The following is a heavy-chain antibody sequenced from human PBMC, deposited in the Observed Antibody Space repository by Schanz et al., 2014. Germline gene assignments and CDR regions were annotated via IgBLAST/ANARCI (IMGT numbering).Heavy chain of an antibody. CDR1: GGSINSDAFY. CDR2: IYYSGGT. J-gene: IGHJ4*02. Sequence: QVQLQESGPGVVKPSQTLSLTCTVSGGSINSDAFYWTWIRQHPGKGLEWVGYIYYSGGTYYSPSLKSRVSISLDPSKTQFFLNLNSLTAADTAVYYCARDRLAAQGIDSWGQGTLVTVSS. V-gene: IGHV4-31*03. D-gene: IGHD6-6*01. CDR3: ARDRLAAQGIDS.